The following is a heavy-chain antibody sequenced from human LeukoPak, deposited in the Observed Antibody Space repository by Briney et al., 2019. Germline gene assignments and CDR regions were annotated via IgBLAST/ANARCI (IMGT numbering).Heavy chain of an antibody. V-gene: IGHV3-23*01. CDR1: GFTFSSYA. CDR3: AKDPGVVPAHYFDY. CDR2: TGSTGVST. J-gene: IGHJ4*02. D-gene: IGHD2-2*01. Sequence: GGSLRLSCAASGFTFSSYAMNWVRQAPGKGLEWVAATGSTGVSTFYADSVKGRFTVSRDNSKNTLSLQMNSLRAEDTAVYYCAKDPGVVPAHYFDYWGQGILVTVSS.